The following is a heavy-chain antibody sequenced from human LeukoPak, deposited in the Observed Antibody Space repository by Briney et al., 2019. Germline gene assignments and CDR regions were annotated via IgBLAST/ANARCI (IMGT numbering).Heavy chain of an antibody. J-gene: IGHJ4*02. Sequence: SETLSLTCTVSGYSIASGYLWGLIRPTPEKGLEWIATSYHSGRTYYNLSLKGRFTISMDKSKNQFSLKVTSLTAAETALYFCARGVPWELSQRGYFDYWGQGTLVTVSS. CDR2: SYHSGRT. V-gene: IGHV4-38-2*02. D-gene: IGHD1-26*01. CDR1: GYSIASGYL. CDR3: ARGVPWELSQRGYFDY.